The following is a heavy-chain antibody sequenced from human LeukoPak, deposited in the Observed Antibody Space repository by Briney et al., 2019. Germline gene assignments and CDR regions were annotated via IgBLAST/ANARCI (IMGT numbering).Heavy chain of an antibody. CDR2: IYYSGST. J-gene: IGHJ5*02. V-gene: IGHV4-59*08. D-gene: IGHD6-13*01. CDR3: ARHWEYSSSWTEFDP. CDR1: GGSISSYY. Sequence: PSETLSLTCTVSGGSISSYYWSWIRQPPGKGLEWIGYIYYSGSTNHNPSLKSRVTISVDTSKNQFSLKLSSVTAADTAVYYCARHWEYSSSWTEFDPWGQGTLVTVSS.